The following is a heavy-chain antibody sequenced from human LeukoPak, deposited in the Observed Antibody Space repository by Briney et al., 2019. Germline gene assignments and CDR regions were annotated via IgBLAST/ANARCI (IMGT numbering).Heavy chain of an antibody. Sequence: ASVKVSCKASGYTFTSYDINWVRQATGQGLEWMGWMNPNSGNTGYAQKFQGRVTMTRNTSISTAYMELSSLRSEDTAVYYCARGRAQTSVVAATPVLDPWGQGTLVTVSS. CDR2: MNPNSGNT. J-gene: IGHJ5*02. D-gene: IGHD2-15*01. CDR3: ARGRAQTSVVAATPVLDP. CDR1: GYTFTSYD. V-gene: IGHV1-8*01.